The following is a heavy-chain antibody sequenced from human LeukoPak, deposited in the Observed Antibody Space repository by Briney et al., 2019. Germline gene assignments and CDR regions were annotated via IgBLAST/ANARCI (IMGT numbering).Heavy chain of an antibody. CDR2: ISSSGSTI. Sequence: GGSLRLSCAASGFTFSDYYMSWIRQAPGKGLEWVSYISSSGSTIYYADSVKGRFTISRDNAKNSLYLQMNSLRAEDTAVYYCARERRDGYNYHYYYGMDVWGQGTTVTVSS. V-gene: IGHV3-11*01. J-gene: IGHJ6*02. CDR1: GFTFSDYY. D-gene: IGHD5-24*01. CDR3: ARERRDGYNYHYYYGMDV.